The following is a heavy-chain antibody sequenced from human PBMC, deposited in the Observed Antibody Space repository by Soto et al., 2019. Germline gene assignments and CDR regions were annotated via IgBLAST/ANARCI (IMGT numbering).Heavy chain of an antibody. D-gene: IGHD2-2*01. CDR2: ISSSSVYI. CDR3: ARVKLGYCISTSCYHDY. J-gene: IGHJ4*02. Sequence: PGGPLSLSCAATGPTFSSYSMKWLPQAPGKGLEWVSSISSSSVYIYYADSVKGRFTISRDNAKNSLYLQMNSLRAEDTAVYYCARVKLGYCISTSCYHDYWGQGT. V-gene: IGHV3-21*01. CDR1: GPTFSSYS.